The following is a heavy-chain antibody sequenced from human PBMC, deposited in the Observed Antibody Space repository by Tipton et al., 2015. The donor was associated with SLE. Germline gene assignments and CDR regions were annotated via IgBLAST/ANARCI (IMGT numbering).Heavy chain of an antibody. CDR3: ARVTYYDFWSGYYNFDY. V-gene: IGHV4-59*11. CDR1: GGSISSHY. J-gene: IGHJ4*02. D-gene: IGHD3-3*01. Sequence: TLSLTCTVSGGSISSHYWSWIRQPPGEGLEWIGYIYYSGSTNYNPSLKSRVTISVDTSKNQFSLKLSSVTAADTAVYYCARVTYYDFWSGYYNFDYWGQGTLVTVSS. CDR2: IYYSGST.